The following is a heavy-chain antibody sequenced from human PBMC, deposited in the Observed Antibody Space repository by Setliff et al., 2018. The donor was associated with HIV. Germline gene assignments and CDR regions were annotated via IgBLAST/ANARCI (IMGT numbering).Heavy chain of an antibody. CDR3: ARPLLQQLVLGINWFDP. CDR1: GFTFNTFP. J-gene: IGHJ5*02. V-gene: IGHV3-30*04. CDR2: ISSGGDNI. Sequence: GGSLRLSCAASGFTFNTFPMHWVRQAPGKGLEWVAIISSGGDNIYYADFVEGRFTISRDNSKNTLYLQMNSLRGEDTAIYHCARPLLQQLVLGINWFDPWGQGTLVTVSS. D-gene: IGHD6-13*01.